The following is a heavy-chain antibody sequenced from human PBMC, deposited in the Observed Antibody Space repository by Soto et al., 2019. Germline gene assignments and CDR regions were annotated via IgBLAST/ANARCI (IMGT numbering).Heavy chain of an antibody. J-gene: IGHJ4*02. V-gene: IGHV4-39*02. CDR1: GGSISSSSYY. D-gene: IGHD3-9*01. Sequence: QLQLQESGPGLVKPSETLSLTCTVSGGSISSSSYYWGWIRQPPGKGLEWIGSIYYSGSTYYNPSLKGRVTISVDTSKDHFALKLSSVTAADTAVYYCARPAYDTYYFDYWGQGTLVTVSS. CDR3: ARPAYDTYYFDY. CDR2: IYYSGST.